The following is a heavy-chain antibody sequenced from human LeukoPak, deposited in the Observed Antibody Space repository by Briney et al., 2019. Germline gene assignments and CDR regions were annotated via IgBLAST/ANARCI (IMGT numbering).Heavy chain of an antibody. V-gene: IGHV1-2*02. CDR3: ARERTQGYCSSTSCSQGDWFDP. CDR1: GYTFTGYY. Sequence: ASVKVSCKASGYTFTGYYMHWVRQAPGRGLEWMGWINPNSGGTNYAQKFQGRVTMTRDTSISTAYMELSRLRSDDTAVYYCARERTQGYCSSTSCSQGDWFDPWGQGTLVTVSS. CDR2: INPNSGGT. J-gene: IGHJ5*02. D-gene: IGHD2-2*01.